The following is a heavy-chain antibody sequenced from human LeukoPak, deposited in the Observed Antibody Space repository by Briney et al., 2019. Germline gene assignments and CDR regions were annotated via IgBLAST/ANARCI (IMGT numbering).Heavy chain of an antibody. V-gene: IGHV1-46*03. Sequence: GASVKVSFKASGYTFTSYYMHWVRQAPGQGLEWMGIINPSGGSTSYAQKFQGRVTMTRDTSTGTVYMELSSLRSEDTAVYYCAKTYYDFWSGYSHRNYYYYYMDVWGKGTTVTVSS. CDR1: GYTFTSYY. CDR2: INPSGGST. J-gene: IGHJ6*03. D-gene: IGHD3-3*01. CDR3: AKTYYDFWSGYSHRNYYYYYMDV.